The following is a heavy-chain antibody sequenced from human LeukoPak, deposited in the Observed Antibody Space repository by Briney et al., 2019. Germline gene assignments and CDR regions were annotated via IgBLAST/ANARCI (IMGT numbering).Heavy chain of an antibody. Sequence: ASVKVSCKASGYTFTNCGLSWVRQAPGQGLEWMGWISVYNGNINYAQKLQGRVTMTTDTSTSTAYMELRSLRSDDMAVYYCARDRFSVSVAGYWGEGTLVTVSS. CDR2: ISVYNGNI. CDR1: GYTFTNCG. J-gene: IGHJ4*02. D-gene: IGHD2-21*01. CDR3: ARDRFSVSVAGY. V-gene: IGHV1-18*03.